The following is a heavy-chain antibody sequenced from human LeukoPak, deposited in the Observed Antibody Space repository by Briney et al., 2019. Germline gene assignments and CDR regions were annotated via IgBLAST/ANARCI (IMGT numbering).Heavy chain of an antibody. D-gene: IGHD2-2*01. V-gene: IGHV3-11*04. CDR3: VRDTSAKMYYMDV. CDR2: ISSSGSTI. CDR1: GFTFRDYY. J-gene: IGHJ6*03. Sequence: GGSLRLSCAVSGFTFRDYYMSFIRQAPRKGLEWVSYISSSGSTIYYADSVKGRFTISRDNAKNSLFLQMNSLRAEDTAVYYCVRDTSAKMYYMDVWGKGTTVTVSS.